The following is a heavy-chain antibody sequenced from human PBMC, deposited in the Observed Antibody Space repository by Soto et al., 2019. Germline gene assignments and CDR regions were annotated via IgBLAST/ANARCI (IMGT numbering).Heavy chain of an antibody. D-gene: IGHD2-21*01. CDR1: GDRFTSYW. Sequence: GESLKISCKGSGDRFTSYWISWVRQMPGKGLEWMGRIDPSDSYTNYSPSFQGHVTISADKSISTAYLQWSSLKASDTAMYYCARRQRGGEDYWGQGTLVTVSS. CDR2: IDPSDSYT. CDR3: ARRQRGGEDY. J-gene: IGHJ4*02. V-gene: IGHV5-10-1*01.